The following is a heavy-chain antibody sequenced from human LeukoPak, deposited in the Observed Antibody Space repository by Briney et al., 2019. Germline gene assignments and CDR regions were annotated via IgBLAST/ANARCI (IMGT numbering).Heavy chain of an antibody. CDR1: GGSINRSSYY. D-gene: IGHD3-22*01. CDR2: IYYSGST. Sequence: SETLSLNCTVFGGSINRSSYYWGWIRQPPGKGLEWIGSIYYSGSTYYNPSLKSRVTISVDTSKKQVSLKLNSVTAADTAVYYCAETTPFFYDSSGVPGYYFDHWGQGTLVTVSS. V-gene: IGHV4-39*01. CDR3: AETTPFFYDSSGVPGYYFDH. J-gene: IGHJ4*02.